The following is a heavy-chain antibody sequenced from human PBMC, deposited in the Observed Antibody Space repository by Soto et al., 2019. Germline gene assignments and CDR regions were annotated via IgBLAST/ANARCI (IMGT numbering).Heavy chain of an antibody. CDR2: IRSKGNNYAT. CDR3: TRLTEIVVVQSFDI. CDR1: GFPFSSYA. V-gene: IGHV3-73*01. Sequence: TGGSLRLSCAASGFPFSSYAMSWVRQASGKGLEWVGRIRSKGNNYATAYSASVRGRFTVSRDDSKNTAYLQMNSLKTEDTAVYYCTRLTEIVVVQSFDIWGQGTMVTVSS. J-gene: IGHJ3*02. D-gene: IGHD2-2*01.